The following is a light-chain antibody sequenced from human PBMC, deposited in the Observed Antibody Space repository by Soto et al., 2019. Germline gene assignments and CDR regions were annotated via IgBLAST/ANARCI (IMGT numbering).Light chain of an antibody. V-gene: IGLV1-44*01. CDR3: AAWYDSLNGVV. CDR2: SSN. J-gene: IGLJ2*01. Sequence: QSVLTQPPSASGTPGQRVTISCSGSSSNIGSNTVNWYQQLPGTAPKLLIYSSNQRPSGVPDRFSGSKSGTSASLAISGLQSEDEADYYCAAWYDSLNGVVFGGGTKLTVL. CDR1: SSNIGSNT.